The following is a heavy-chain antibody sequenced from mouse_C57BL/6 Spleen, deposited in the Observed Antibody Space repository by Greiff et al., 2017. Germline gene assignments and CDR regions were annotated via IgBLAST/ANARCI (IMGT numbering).Heavy chain of an antibody. V-gene: IGHV1-61*01. J-gene: IGHJ2*01. CDR2: IYPSDSET. Sequence: QVQLQQPGAELVRPGSSVKLSCKASGYTFTSYWMDWVKQRPGQGLEWIGNIYPSDSETHYNQKFKDKATLTVDKSSSTAYMQLSSLTSEDSAVYYCARAPSAGHANYFDYWGQGTTLTVSS. D-gene: IGHD6-1*01. CDR1: GYTFTSYW. CDR3: ARAPSAGHANYFDY.